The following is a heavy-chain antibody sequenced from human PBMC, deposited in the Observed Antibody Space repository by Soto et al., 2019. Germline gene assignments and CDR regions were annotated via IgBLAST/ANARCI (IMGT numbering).Heavy chain of an antibody. CDR3: ARGLLEYSSSSASEYFQH. Sequence: LTCAVYGGSFSGYYWSWIRQPPGKGLEWIGEINHSGSTNYNPSLKSRVTISVDTSKNQFSLKLSSVTAADTAVYYCARGLLEYSSSSASEYFQHWGQGTLVTVSS. CDR2: INHSGST. V-gene: IGHV4-34*01. J-gene: IGHJ1*01. CDR1: GGSFSGYY. D-gene: IGHD6-6*01.